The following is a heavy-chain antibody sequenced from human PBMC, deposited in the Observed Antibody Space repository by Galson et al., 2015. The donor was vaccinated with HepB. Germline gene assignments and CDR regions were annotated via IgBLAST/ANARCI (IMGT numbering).Heavy chain of an antibody. CDR3: ARDRAVIYYYYMDV. Sequence: SVKVSCKASGYTFTGYYMHWVRQAPGRGPEWMGWINPNSGGTNYAQKFQGRVTMTRDTSISTAYMELSRLRSDDTAVYYCARDRAVIYYYYMDVWGKGTTVTVSS. V-gene: IGHV1-2*02. CDR2: INPNSGGT. D-gene: IGHD3-10*01. J-gene: IGHJ6*03. CDR1: GYTFTGYY.